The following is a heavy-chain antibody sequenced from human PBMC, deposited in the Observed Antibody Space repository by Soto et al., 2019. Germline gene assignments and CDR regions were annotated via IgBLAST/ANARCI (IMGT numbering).Heavy chain of an antibody. Sequence: SLRLSCAASGFTFDGYAMHWVRQAPGKGLEWVSGISWNSGNIDYADSVKGRFTISRDNVKNSLYLQMNGLRAEDTAFYYCEQVIWAGRSGWYYFDYWGKGTLVTVSS. CDR1: GFTFDGYA. J-gene: IGHJ4*02. D-gene: IGHD6-19*01. V-gene: IGHV3-9*01. CDR2: ISWNSGNI. CDR3: EQVIWAGRSGWYYFDY.